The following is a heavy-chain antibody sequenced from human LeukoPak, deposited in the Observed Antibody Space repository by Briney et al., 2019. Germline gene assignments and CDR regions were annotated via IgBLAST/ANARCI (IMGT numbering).Heavy chain of an antibody. CDR3: ARLYQHDSSTYRPVDY. D-gene: IGHD3-22*01. CDR2: IKQDGSET. Sequence: GGSLRLSCATSGFIFSNYWMSWVRQAPGKGLEWVANIKQDGSETYYVESVQGRCTISRDDAKNSFDLQMNSLRAEDTAVYYCARLYQHDSSTYRPVDYWGQGTLVSVSS. J-gene: IGHJ4*02. CDR1: GFIFSNYW. V-gene: IGHV3-7*01.